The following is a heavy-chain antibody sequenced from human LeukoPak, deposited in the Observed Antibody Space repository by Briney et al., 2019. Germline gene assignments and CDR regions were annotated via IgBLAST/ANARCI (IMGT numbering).Heavy chain of an antibody. D-gene: IGHD2-15*01. CDR2: IWYDGSNK. CDR1: GFTFSSYG. CDR3: ARESDSRGGDY. J-gene: IGHJ4*02. Sequence: GRSLRLSCAASGFTFSSYGMHWVRQAPGKGLEWVAVIWYDGSNKYYADSVKGRFTISRDNSKNTLYLQMNSLRAEDTAVYYCARESDSRGGDYWGQGTLVTVSS. V-gene: IGHV3-33*01.